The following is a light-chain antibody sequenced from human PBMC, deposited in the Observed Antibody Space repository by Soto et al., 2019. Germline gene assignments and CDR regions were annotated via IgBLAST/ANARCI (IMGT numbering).Light chain of an antibody. V-gene: IGKV3-11*01. CDR1: QSVSSY. Sequence: EIVLTQSPATLSLSPGERATLSCRASQSVSSYLAWYQQRPGQAPMLLIYDTSNRATGIPARFSGSGSGTDFTLTVSSLEPEDFAIYYCQQRYNWPITFGQGTRLEIK. CDR3: QQRYNWPIT. CDR2: DTS. J-gene: IGKJ5*01.